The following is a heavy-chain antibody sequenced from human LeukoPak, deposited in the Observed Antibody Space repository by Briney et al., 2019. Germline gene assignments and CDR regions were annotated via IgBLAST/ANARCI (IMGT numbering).Heavy chain of an antibody. Sequence: GGSLRLSCSASGFTFSTYWMSWVRQAPGKGLEWVADIKEDGSEKHYVDSVKGRFTISRDNANNPLSLQMNSLRAEDTAIYYCARGGSDVTVGYWGQGTLVTVSS. V-gene: IGHV3-7*01. D-gene: IGHD1-26*01. CDR2: IKEDGSEK. J-gene: IGHJ4*02. CDR1: GFTFSTYW. CDR3: ARGGSDVTVGY.